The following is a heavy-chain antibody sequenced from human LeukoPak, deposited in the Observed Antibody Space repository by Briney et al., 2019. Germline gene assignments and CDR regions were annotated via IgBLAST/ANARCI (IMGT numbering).Heavy chain of an antibody. J-gene: IGHJ4*02. V-gene: IGHV3-15*01. CDR2: IKSKTDGGTT. CDR3: TTDRGYGYGYLY. CDR1: GFTFSNAW. Sequence: PGGSLRLSCAASGFTFSNAWMSWVRRAPGKGLEWVGRIKSKTDGGTTDYAAPVKGRFTISRDDSKTTLYLQMNSLKTEDTAVYYCTTDRGYGYGYLYWGQGTLVTVSS. D-gene: IGHD5-18*01.